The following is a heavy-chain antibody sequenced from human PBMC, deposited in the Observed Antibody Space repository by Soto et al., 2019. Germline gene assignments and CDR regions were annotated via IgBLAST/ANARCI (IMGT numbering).Heavy chain of an antibody. CDR3: STPIPGTHAFDS. V-gene: IGHV3-15*01. CDR1: GFTFSSYA. D-gene: IGHD2-2*01. J-gene: IGHJ4*02. Sequence: GGSLRLSCAASGFTFSSYAMSWVRQAPGKGLEWVGRIKSNTAGGAADYAAPVQGRFTISRGDSKNTLYLEMNSLKAEDTAVYYRSTPIPGTHAFDSWGQGTQVTVSS. CDR2: IKSNTAGGAA.